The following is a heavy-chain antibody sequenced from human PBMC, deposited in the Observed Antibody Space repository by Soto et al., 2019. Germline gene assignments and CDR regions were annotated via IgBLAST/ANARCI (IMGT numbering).Heavy chain of an antibody. V-gene: IGHV1-2*02. CDR2: INPNSGCT. CDR1: GYTFTGYY. D-gene: IGHD6-19*01. J-gene: IGHJ6*02. CDR3: ASDMNSSGWYLGYYYYYGMDV. Sequence: QVQLVQSGAEVKKPGASVKVSCKASGYTFTGYYMHWVRQAPGQGLEWMGWINPNSGCTNYAQKFQGRVTMTRDTSISTAYMELSRLRSDDTAVYYCASDMNSSGWYLGYYYYYGMDVWGQGTTVTVSS.